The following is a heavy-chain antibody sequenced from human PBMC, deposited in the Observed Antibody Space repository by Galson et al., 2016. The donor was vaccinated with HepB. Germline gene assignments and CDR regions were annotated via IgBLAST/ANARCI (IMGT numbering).Heavy chain of an antibody. CDR2: ISSGGYT. V-gene: IGHV3-53*05. CDR1: GLSVSSDY. Sequence: SLRLSCAASGLSVSSDYMSWVRQALGKGLEWVAVISSGGYTYYAQSVKGRLSISRDHPKNTLYLQMNSLRAEDTAVYYCARGYGGNYWHFDLWGRGTLVTVSS. CDR3: ARGYGGNYWHFDL. D-gene: IGHD4-23*01. J-gene: IGHJ2*01.